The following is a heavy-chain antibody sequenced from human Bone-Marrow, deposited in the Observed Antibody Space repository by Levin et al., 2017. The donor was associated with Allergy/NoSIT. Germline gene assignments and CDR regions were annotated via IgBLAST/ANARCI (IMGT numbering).Heavy chain of an antibody. D-gene: IGHD4-23*01. J-gene: IGHJ4*02. Sequence: ESLKISCAVYGGSFSGYYWSWIRQSPGKGLEWIGEIDHSGSTNYNPSLKSRVAMSVDTSKNQFSLKLTSVTAADTAVYYCAREGPTVVTADYWGQGTLVSVSS. CDR2: IDHSGST. CDR3: AREGPTVVTADY. V-gene: IGHV4-34*01. CDR1: GGSFSGYY.